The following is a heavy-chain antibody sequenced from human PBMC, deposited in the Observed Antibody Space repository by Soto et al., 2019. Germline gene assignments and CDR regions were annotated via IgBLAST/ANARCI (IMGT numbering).Heavy chain of an antibody. CDR3: AADLPDWGPYAFDY. D-gene: IGHD3-16*01. Sequence: EVQLVDSGGGSVEPGGSLRLSCAASGVTFTNAWLNWVRQAPGKGLEWVGRIKSKINGGTTDYAAPVKGRFSISRDDSENPGYLQMNSLQTEDTAVYYWAADLPDWGPYAFDYWGQGTLVTVS. CDR1: GVTFTNAW. CDR2: IKSKINGGTT. J-gene: IGHJ4*02. V-gene: IGHV3-15*07.